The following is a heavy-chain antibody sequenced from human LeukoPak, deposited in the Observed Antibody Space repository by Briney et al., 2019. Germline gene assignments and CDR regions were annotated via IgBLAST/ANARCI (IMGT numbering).Heavy chain of an antibody. D-gene: IGHD1-26*01. Sequence: GGSLRLSCAPSGFTFSNYAMSWVRHAPGEGLEWVSSIIGSGGSTYYADSVKGRFTTSRDNSKNTLYLQMNSLRAEDTAVYYCAKDQYSGSYYWFDPWGQGALVTVSS. V-gene: IGHV3-23*01. CDR2: IIGSGGST. CDR3: AKDQYSGSYYWFDP. J-gene: IGHJ5*02. CDR1: GFTFSNYA.